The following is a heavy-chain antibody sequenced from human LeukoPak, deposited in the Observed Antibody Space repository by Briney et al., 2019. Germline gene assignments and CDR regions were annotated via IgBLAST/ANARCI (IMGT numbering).Heavy chain of an antibody. Sequence: GGSLRLSCAASGFTSSIYSMNWVRQAPGKGLEWVSSISTSSSYIYYADSVEGRFTISRDNAKNSLYLQMNSLRAEDTAVYYCASELGTGGYWGQGTLVTVSS. V-gene: IGHV3-21*01. CDR3: ASELGTGGY. J-gene: IGHJ4*02. CDR1: GFTSSIYS. D-gene: IGHD7-27*01. CDR2: ISTSSSYI.